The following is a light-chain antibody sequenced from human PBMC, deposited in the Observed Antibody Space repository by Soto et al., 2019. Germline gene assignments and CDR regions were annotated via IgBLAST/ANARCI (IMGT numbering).Light chain of an antibody. CDR1: SSNIGSNY. V-gene: IGLV1-47*01. CDR2: RNN. CDR3: AAWDDSLSGPGNGV. J-gene: IGLJ3*02. Sequence: QPVLTQPPSASGTPGQRVTISCSGSSSNIGSNYVYWYQQLPGTAPKLLIYRNNQRPSGVPDRFSGSKSGTSASLAISGLRSEDEADYYCAAWDDSLSGPGNGVFGGGTKVTVL.